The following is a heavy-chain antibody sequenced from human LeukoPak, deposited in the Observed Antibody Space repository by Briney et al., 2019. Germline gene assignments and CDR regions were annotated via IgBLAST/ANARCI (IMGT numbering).Heavy chain of an antibody. CDR1: GFIFTTYT. V-gene: IGHV3-21*04. CDR3: AKDYYSSSSGYFDY. J-gene: IGHJ4*02. D-gene: IGHD6-6*01. Sequence: PGGSLRLSCAASGFIFTTYTMHWVRQAPGKGLEWVSSITSSSTSIYYADSVKGRFTISRDNAKNTVYLQMNTLRAEDTALYYCAKDYYSSSSGYFDYWGQGTLVTVSS. CDR2: ITSSSTSI.